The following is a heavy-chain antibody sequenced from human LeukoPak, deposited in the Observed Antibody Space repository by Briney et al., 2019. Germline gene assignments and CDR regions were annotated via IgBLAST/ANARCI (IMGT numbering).Heavy chain of an antibody. D-gene: IGHD2-8*02. V-gene: IGHV3-23*01. CDR2: IDTSGGNT. J-gene: IGHJ3*02. Sequence: GGSLRLSCVVSGFTFSSYAMSWVRQAPGKGLEWVSVIDTSGGNTYYSDSVKGRFTISRDNSKNTLFLQLNSLRAEDAAVYYCAKTYMWSIDAFHMWGQGTMVTVSS. CDR3: AKTYMWSIDAFHM. CDR1: GFTFSSYA.